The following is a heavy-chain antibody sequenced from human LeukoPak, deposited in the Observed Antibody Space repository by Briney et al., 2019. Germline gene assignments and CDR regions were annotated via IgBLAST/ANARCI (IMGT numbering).Heavy chain of an antibody. V-gene: IGHV3-30*04. D-gene: IGHD2-15*01. CDR3: ARDTSALVAAAPYFDH. CDR2: ISYDGSNK. Sequence: PGGPLRLSCAASGFTFSSYAMHWVRQAPGKGLEWVAVISYDGSNKYYADSVKGRFTISRDNSKNTLYLQMNSLRAEDTAVYYCARDTSALVAAAPYFDHWGQGTLVTVSS. CDR1: GFTFSSYA. J-gene: IGHJ4*02.